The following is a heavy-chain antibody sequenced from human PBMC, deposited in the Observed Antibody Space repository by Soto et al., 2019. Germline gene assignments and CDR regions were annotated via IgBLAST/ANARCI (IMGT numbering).Heavy chain of an antibody. V-gene: IGHV3-23*01. CDR3: AAVMGSDYDYVWGSLRFDH. Sequence: VQLLQSGGGLVQPGGSLRLSCEASGFIVATTAMGWVRQAPGQGLEWVSTISGSGVRTYYADSVKGRFTISRGNSKNTLFLQMNSLRADDTAVYFCAAVMGSDYDYVWGSLRFDHWGQGVLVTVST. CDR1: GFIVATTA. J-gene: IGHJ4*02. CDR2: ISGSGVRT. D-gene: IGHD3-16*01.